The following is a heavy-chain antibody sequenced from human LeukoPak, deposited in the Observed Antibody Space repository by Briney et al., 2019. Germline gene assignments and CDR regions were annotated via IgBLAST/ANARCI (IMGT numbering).Heavy chain of an antibody. D-gene: IGHD4-17*01. Sequence: GASVKVSCKVSGYTLTELSMHWVRQAPGKGLEWMGGFDPEDGETIYAQKFQGRVTMTEDTSTDTAYMELSSLRSEDTAVYYCATVSKTVTTTWLYYFDYWGQGTLVTVSS. CDR2: FDPEDGET. J-gene: IGHJ4*02. V-gene: IGHV1-24*01. CDR3: ATVSKTVTTTWLYYFDY. CDR1: GYTLTELS.